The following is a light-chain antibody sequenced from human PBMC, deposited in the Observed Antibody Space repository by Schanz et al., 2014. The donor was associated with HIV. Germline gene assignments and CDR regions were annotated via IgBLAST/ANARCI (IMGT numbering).Light chain of an antibody. CDR2: VGPGGIVG. J-gene: IGLJ2*01. CDR3: GADHGRGSNFV. Sequence: QSVLTQPPSTSASLGASVTLTCTLTSDYSNYKVDGYQQRPGKGPRFVMRVGPGGIVGSKGDGVPDRFSVLASGLVRFLIIYNIQEEDEGDYYCGADHGRGSNFVFGGGTKLTVL. CDR1: SDYSNYK. V-gene: IGLV9-49*01.